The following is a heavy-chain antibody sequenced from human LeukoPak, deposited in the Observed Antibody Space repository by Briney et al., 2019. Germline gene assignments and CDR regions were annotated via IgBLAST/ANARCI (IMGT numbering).Heavy chain of an antibody. Sequence: GASVKVSCKASGYTFTSFYIHWVRQAPGQGLEWMGLTNPNGGSTSFAQKFQGRVTMTRDTSTSTVYMELGSLTSEDTAVYYCARSGVLLYSEFDYWGQGTLVTVSS. CDR1: GYTFTSFY. J-gene: IGHJ4*02. CDR3: ARSGVLLYSEFDY. CDR2: TNPNGGST. V-gene: IGHV1-46*01. D-gene: IGHD3-10*02.